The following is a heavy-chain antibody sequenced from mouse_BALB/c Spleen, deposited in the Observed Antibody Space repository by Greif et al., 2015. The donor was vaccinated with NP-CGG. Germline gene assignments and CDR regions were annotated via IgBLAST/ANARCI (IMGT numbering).Heavy chain of an antibody. J-gene: IGHJ4*01. Sequence: VQRVESGAELMKPGASVKISCKATGYTSSSYWIEWVKQRPGHGLEWIGEILPGSGSTNYNEKFKGKATFTADTSSNTAYMQLSSLTSEDSAVYYCASYGSSYYAMDYWGQGTSVTVSS. V-gene: IGHV1-9*01. CDR2: ILPGSGST. CDR3: ASYGSSYYAMDY. D-gene: IGHD1-1*01. CDR1: GYTSSSYW.